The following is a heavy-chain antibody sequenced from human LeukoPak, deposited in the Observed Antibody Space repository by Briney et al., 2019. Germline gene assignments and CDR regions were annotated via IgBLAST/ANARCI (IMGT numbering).Heavy chain of an antibody. D-gene: IGHD4-11*01. Sequence: PGGSLRLSCAASGFTFSSYSMNWVRQAPGKGLEWVSYISSSSRTIFYADSVKGRFTISRDNARNSLYLQVNSLRAEDTAVYYCARDTTGSSHYWYFDLWGRGTLVTVSS. J-gene: IGHJ2*01. V-gene: IGHV3-48*01. CDR3: ARDTTGSSHYWYFDL. CDR1: GFTFSSYS. CDR2: ISSSSRTI.